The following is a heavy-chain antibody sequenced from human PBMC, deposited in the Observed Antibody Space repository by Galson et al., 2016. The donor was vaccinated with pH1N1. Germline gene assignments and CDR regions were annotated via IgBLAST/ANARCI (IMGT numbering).Heavy chain of an antibody. CDR2: ITSGGTYL. Sequence: SLRLSCAAPGFTFSTYTIHWVRQAPGEGLEWVSSITSGGTYLYYADSVKGRFTISRDNAKNSLFLQMNSLRVEDTAVYYCARVGCSSSSCSWFDPWGQGTLVTVSS. D-gene: IGHD2-2*01. V-gene: IGHV3-21*01. CDR1: GFTFSTYT. J-gene: IGHJ5*02. CDR3: ARVGCSSSSCSWFDP.